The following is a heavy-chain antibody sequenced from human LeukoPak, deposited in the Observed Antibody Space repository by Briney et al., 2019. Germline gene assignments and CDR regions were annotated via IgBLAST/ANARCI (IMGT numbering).Heavy chain of an antibody. CDR3: ARDVVVVAATTWPYYYGMDV. Sequence: GGSLRLSCAASGFTFSSYEMNWVRQAPGKGLEWVSYISSSGSTIYYADSVKGRFTISRDNAKNSLYLQMYSLRAEDTAVYYCARDVVVVAATTWPYYYGMDVWGQGTTVTVSS. J-gene: IGHJ6*02. CDR2: ISSSGSTI. D-gene: IGHD2-15*01. CDR1: GFTFSSYE. V-gene: IGHV3-48*03.